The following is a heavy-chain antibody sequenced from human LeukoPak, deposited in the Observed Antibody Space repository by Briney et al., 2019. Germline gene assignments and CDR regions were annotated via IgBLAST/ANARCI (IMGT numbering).Heavy chain of an antibody. CDR1: GYTFTSYD. CDR2: MNPNSGNT. J-gene: IGHJ6*02. V-gene: IGHV1-8*01. D-gene: IGHD2-21*02. CDR3: ARAGCGGDCYDNYYYGMDV. Sequence: ASVKVSCKASGYTFTSYDINWVRQATGQGLEWMGWMNPNSGNTGYAQKFQGRVTMTRNTSISTAYMELSSLRSEDTAVYYCARAGCGGDCYDNYYYGMDVWGQGTTVTVSS.